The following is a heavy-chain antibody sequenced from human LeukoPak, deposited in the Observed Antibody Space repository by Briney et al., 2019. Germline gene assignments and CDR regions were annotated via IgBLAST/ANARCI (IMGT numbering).Heavy chain of an antibody. V-gene: IGHV5-51*01. CDR3: ARQGRTEYQLLRNYYYYYMDV. CDR1: GYSFTSYW. CDR2: IYPGDSDT. J-gene: IGHJ6*03. D-gene: IGHD2-2*01. Sequence: PGESLKISCKGSGYSFTSYWIGWVRQMPGKGLEWMGIIYPGDSDTRYSPSFQGQVTISADKSISTAYLQWSSLKASDTAMYYCARQGRTEYQLLRNYYYYYMDVWGKGTTVTVSS.